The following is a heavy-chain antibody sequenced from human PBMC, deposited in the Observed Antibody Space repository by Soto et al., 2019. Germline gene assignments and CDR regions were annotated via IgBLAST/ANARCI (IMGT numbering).Heavy chain of an antibody. D-gene: IGHD6-13*01. J-gene: IGHJ6*02. V-gene: IGHV1-46*01. CDR1: GYTFTSFY. CDR3: ASSPAFSSSWYGIPPDPSHGMDV. Sequence: QMQLVQSGAEVKRPGASVRVSCKSSGYTFTSFYIHWVRQAPGQGLEWMGIINPSGGITNFAQRFQGRATMTRDMSTNTRYMELRCLKSDDTAVYYCASSPAFSSSWYGIPPDPSHGMDVWGQGTTVSV. CDR2: INPSGGIT.